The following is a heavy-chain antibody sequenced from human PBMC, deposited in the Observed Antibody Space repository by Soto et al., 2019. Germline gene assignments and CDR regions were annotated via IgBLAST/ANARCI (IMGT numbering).Heavy chain of an antibody. CDR3: AVISSDFFDY. CDR1: GFTFSSYA. CDR2: ISFDASNK. V-gene: IGHV3-30-3*01. D-gene: IGHD6-19*01. Sequence: HPGGSLRLSCAASGFTFSSYAMHWVRQAPGQGLEWVAVISFDASNKYYVDSVKGRFTISRDNSKNTLYLQMYSLRAEDTAVYYCAVISSDFFDYWGQGTLVTVSS. J-gene: IGHJ4*02.